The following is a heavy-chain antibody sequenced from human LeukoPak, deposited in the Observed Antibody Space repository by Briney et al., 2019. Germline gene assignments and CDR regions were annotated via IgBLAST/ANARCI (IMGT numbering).Heavy chain of an antibody. D-gene: IGHD3-10*01. CDR2: IIPIFGTA. Sequence: SVKVSCKASGGTFSSYAISWVRQAPGQGLEWMGRIIPIFGTANYAQKFQGRVTITADKSTSTAYMELSSLRSEDTAVYYCARDRPIWFGELLQTAPFDYWGQGTLVTVSS. CDR1: GGTFSSYA. V-gene: IGHV1-69*06. J-gene: IGHJ4*02. CDR3: ARDRPIWFGELLQTAPFDY.